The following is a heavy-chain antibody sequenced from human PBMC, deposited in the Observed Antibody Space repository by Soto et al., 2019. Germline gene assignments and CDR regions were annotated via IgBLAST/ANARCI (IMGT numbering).Heavy chain of an antibody. CDR3: ARDIRGYSRAFDY. J-gene: IGHJ4*02. Sequence: SETLSLTCSVSGDSVSSDSYYWTWIRQPPGRGLEWIGYISSSGRTNYNPSLKSRVTISLDTSSNQFSLELTSVTAADTAIYYCARDIRGYSRAFDYWGQGTLVTVSS. V-gene: IGHV4-61*01. D-gene: IGHD5-18*01. CDR1: GDSVSSDSYY. CDR2: ISSSGRT.